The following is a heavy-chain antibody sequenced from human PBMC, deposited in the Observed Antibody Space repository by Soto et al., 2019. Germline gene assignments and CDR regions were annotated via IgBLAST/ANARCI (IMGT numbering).Heavy chain of an antibody. J-gene: IGHJ4*02. CDR3: ARGSGIVALPGELEDVNYDY. CDR2: INESGST. CDR1: GQSFSGHS. Sequence: QGELQQWGAGLVKPSETLSLSCAVYGQSFSGHSWAWIRQSPGKGLEWIGEINESGSTYYNPSLNSRVTISADTSKNQFSLKLSSVSAADTAVYFCARGSGIVALPGELEDVNYDYWGQGTLVNVSS. D-gene: IGHD1-1*01. V-gene: IGHV4-34*01.